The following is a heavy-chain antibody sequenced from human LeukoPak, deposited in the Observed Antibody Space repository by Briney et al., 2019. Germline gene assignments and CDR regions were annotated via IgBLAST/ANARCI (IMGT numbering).Heavy chain of an antibody. CDR3: AKDHIVVVVAATEDWFDP. CDR1: GYSFSTYA. V-gene: IGHV3-23*01. J-gene: IGHJ5*02. CDR2: TTDSGGST. D-gene: IGHD2-15*01. Sequence: GVSLRLSCAASGYSFSTYALPWLRQAPGKGLEWVSTTTDSGGSTHSTDDVKGRFTMSRYNSKNTLYLQMNSLRAEDTAVYYCAKDHIVVVVAATEDWFDPWGQGTMVTVSS.